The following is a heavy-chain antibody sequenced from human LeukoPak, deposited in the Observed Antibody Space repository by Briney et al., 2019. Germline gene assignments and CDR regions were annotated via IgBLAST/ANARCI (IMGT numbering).Heavy chain of an antibody. CDR3: AKGVSGGYGSPD. CDR2: ISYDGSNK. V-gene: IGHV3-30*04. J-gene: IGHJ4*02. Sequence: GRSLRLSCAASGFTFSSYAMHWVRQAPGKGLEWVAVISYDGSNKYYADSVKGRFTISRDNSKNTLYLQMNSLRAEDTAVYYCAKGVSGGYGSPDWGQGTLVTVSS. D-gene: IGHD5-12*01. CDR1: GFTFSSYA.